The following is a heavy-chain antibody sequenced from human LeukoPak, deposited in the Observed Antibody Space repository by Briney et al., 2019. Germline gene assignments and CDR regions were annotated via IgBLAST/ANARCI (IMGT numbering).Heavy chain of an antibody. J-gene: IGHJ4*02. Sequence: GVLRLSCAASGFTFSSYDMHWVRQATGKGLEWVSAIGTAGDTYYPGSVKGRFTISRENAKNSLYLQMNSLRAGDTAVYYCAREGAAAGTGPLDYWGQGTLVTVSS. D-gene: IGHD6-13*01. V-gene: IGHV3-13*01. CDR2: IGTAGDT. CDR1: GFTFSSYD. CDR3: AREGAAAGTGPLDY.